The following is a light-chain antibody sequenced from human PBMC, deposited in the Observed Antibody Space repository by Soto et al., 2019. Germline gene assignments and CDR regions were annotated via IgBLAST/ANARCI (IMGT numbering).Light chain of an antibody. CDR1: QSVNSN. V-gene: IGKV3-15*01. J-gene: IGKJ1*01. CDR2: GTS. Sequence: EMVVTQSPATLSLSPGERATLSCRASQSVNSNLAWYQQKGGQAPRLLIYGTSTRATGIPARFSGSGSGTDFTLTISSLQFEDFAVYYCQQYNNWPRTFGQGTKVDIK. CDR3: QQYNNWPRT.